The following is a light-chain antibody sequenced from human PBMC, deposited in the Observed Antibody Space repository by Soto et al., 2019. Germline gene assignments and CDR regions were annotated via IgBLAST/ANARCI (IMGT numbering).Light chain of an antibody. CDR1: SSDVGGYNH. J-gene: IGLJ2*01. CDR3: CSYAGISTVV. Sequence: QSALTQPTSVSGSPGQSITISCTGTSSDVGGYNHVSWYQHSPGKAPKLILFAVSDRPSGVSHRFSGSKSGNTASLTISGLQAEDEADYYCCSYAGISTVVFGGGTKLTVL. CDR2: AVS. V-gene: IGLV2-14*01.